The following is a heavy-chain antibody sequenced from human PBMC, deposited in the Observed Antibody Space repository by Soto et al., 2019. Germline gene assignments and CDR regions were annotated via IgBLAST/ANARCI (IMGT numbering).Heavy chain of an antibody. J-gene: IGHJ4*02. V-gene: IGHV2-70*04. CDR1: GFSLSTSGMR. CDR2: IDWDDDK. Sequence: SGPTLVNPTQTLRQSCAFSGFSLSTSGMRVSWIRQPPGKALEWLARIDWDDDKFYSTSLKTRLTISKDTSKNQVVLTMTNMDPVDTATYYCARIGPLYSGSYSVYFDYWGQGTLVTVSS. D-gene: IGHD1-26*01. CDR3: ARIGPLYSGSYSVYFDY.